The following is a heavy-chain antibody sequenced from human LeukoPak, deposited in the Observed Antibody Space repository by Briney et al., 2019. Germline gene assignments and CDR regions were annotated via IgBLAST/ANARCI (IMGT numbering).Heavy chain of an antibody. J-gene: IGHJ4*02. D-gene: IGHD2-15*01. Sequence: PGGSLRLSCAASGFTFSSYSMNWVRQAPGKGLEWVSYISSSSSTIYYADSVKGRFTISRDNAKNSLYLQMNSLRAEDTAIYYRAKDRVRVVVVVPATPFDYWGQGSLVTVSS. CDR1: GFTFSSYS. V-gene: IGHV3-48*01. CDR2: ISSSSSTI. CDR3: AKDRVRVVVVVPATPFDY.